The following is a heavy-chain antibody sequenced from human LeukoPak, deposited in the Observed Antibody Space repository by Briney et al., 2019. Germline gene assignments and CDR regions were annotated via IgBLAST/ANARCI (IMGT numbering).Heavy chain of an antibody. CDR3: ASRRGYCSSTSCHGAFDI. D-gene: IGHD2-2*01. CDR1: GGSISSYY. Sequence: SETPSLTCTVSGGSISSYYWSWIRQPPGKGLEWIGYIYYSGSTNYNPSLKSRVTISVDTSKNQFSLKLSSVTAADTAVYYCASRRGYCSSTSCHGAFDIWGQGTMVTVSS. CDR2: IYYSGST. J-gene: IGHJ3*02. V-gene: IGHV4-59*08.